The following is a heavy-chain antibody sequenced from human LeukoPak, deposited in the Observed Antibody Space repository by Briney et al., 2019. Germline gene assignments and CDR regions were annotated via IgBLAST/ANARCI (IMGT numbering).Heavy chain of an antibody. V-gene: IGHV3-23*01. J-gene: IGHJ4*02. D-gene: IGHD3-22*01. CDR2: ISGSGGST. CDR1: GFTFSSYA. Sequence: GGSLRLSCAASGFTFSSYAMSWVRQAPGKGLEWVSAISGSGGSTYYADSVKGRFTISRDNSKNTLYPQMNSLRAEDTAVYYCAKNLFYDSSGYYFDYWGQGTLVTVSS. CDR3: AKNLFYDSSGYYFDY.